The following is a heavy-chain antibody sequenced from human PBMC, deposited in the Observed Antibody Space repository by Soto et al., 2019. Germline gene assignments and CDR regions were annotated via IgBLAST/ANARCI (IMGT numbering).Heavy chain of an antibody. CDR3: SKVPGP. D-gene: IGHD1-1*01. Sequence: SETLSLTCTVSGGSISRSGYYWGWIRQPPGKGLEWIGSIYYSGSTYYNPSLKSRDTISVDTSKNQFSLKLSSVTAADTAVYYYSKVPGPWGQGTLVTVSS. CDR2: IYYSGST. J-gene: IGHJ5*02. CDR1: GGSISRSGYY. V-gene: IGHV4-39*07.